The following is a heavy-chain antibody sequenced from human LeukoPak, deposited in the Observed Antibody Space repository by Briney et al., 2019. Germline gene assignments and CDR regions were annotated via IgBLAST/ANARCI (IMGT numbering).Heavy chain of an antibody. J-gene: IGHJ4*02. CDR2: ISAYNGNT. CDR1: GYTFTSYG. Sequence: GASVKVSCKASGYTFTSYGISWVRQAPGQGLEWMGWISAYNGNTNYAQKLQGRVTMTTDTSTSTAYMELRSLRSDDTAVYYCARNANNWNYGYFDYWGQGTLVTVSS. V-gene: IGHV1-18*01. D-gene: IGHD1-7*01. CDR3: ARNANNWNYGYFDY.